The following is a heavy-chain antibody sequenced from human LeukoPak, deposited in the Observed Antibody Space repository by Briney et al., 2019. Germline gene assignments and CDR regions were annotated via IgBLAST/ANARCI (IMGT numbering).Heavy chain of an antibody. CDR2: VHYSGTA. CDR1: DGSITNYD. V-gene: IGHV4-59*01. J-gene: IGHJ5*02. CDR3: AREVYCSAGSCYLNWFDP. Sequence: SETLSLTCTVSDGSITNYDWSWVRQPPGKGLEFIGHVHYSGTANYNPSLRSRVTISIDTSKKHFFLKLKSVTAADMAVYYCAREVYCSAGSCYLNWFDPWGQGTLVTVSS. D-gene: IGHD2-15*01.